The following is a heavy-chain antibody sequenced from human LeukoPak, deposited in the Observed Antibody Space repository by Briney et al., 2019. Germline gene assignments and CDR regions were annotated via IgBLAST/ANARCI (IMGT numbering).Heavy chain of an antibody. V-gene: IGHV5-51*01. Sequence: GESLKISCKGSGYSFTSYWIGWVRQMPGKGLEWMGIIYPGNSDTRYSPSFQGQVTISADKSISTAYLQWSSLKAPDTAMYYCARLGWYCSSTSCRHFDYWGQGTLVTVSS. D-gene: IGHD2-2*01. CDR3: ARLGWYCSSTSCRHFDY. J-gene: IGHJ4*02. CDR1: GYSFTSYW. CDR2: IYPGNSDT.